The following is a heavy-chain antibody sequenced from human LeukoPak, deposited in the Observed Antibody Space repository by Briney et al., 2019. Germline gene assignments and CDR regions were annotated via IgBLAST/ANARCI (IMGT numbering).Heavy chain of an antibody. J-gene: IGHJ5*02. Sequence: ASVKVSCKASGYAFTGYYIHWVRQAPGQGLEWMGWINPNSGGTKYAQKFQGRVTMTRDTSITTAYMGLSRLRSEDTAVYYCAKGRVVAGSKSLTYHWFDPWGQGTLVTVSS. D-gene: IGHD6-19*01. CDR1: GYAFTGYY. CDR3: AKGRVVAGSKSLTYHWFDP. CDR2: INPNSGGT. V-gene: IGHV1-2*02.